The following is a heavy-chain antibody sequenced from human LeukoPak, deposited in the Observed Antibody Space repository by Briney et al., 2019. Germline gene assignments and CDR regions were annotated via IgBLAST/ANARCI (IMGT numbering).Heavy chain of an antibody. J-gene: IGHJ6*04. D-gene: IGHD3-9*01. CDR1: GGSISSSNW. CDR2: IYHSGST. CDR3: AREPSDILTGFSFMDV. V-gene: IGHV4-4*02. Sequence: SETLSLTCAVSGGSISSSNWWSWVRQPPGKGLEWFGEIYHSGSTNYNPSLKSRVTISVDKSKNQFSLKLSSVTAADTAVYYCAREPSDILTGFSFMDVWGKGTTVTVSS.